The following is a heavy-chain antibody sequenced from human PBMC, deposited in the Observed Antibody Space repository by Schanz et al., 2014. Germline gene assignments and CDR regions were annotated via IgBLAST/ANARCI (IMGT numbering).Heavy chain of an antibody. D-gene: IGHD3-9*01. CDR2: ISAYNGNT. J-gene: IGHJ4*02. CDR3: ARDAADFYDILTEEDY. CDR1: GYTFTTYA. Sequence: QVQLVQSGAEVKKPGASVRVSCKASGYTFTTYAMSWVRQAPGQGLEWMGRISAYNGNTKYPQKLQGRVTMTTDTSTSTAYMELRSLRSDDTAVYYCARDAADFYDILTEEDYWGQGTLVTVSS. V-gene: IGHV1-18*01.